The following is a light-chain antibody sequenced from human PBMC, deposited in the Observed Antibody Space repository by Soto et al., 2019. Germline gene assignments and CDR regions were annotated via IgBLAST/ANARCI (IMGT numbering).Light chain of an antibody. CDR3: SSYAGINNLGV. V-gene: IGLV2-8*01. J-gene: IGLJ1*01. CDR1: SSDVGGYKY. CDR2: EVN. Sequence: QSALTQPPSASGSPGQSVTISCTGTSSDVGGYKYVSWYQQHPGKAPKLMIFEVNKRPSGVPDRFSGSKSGNTASLTVSGLHADDDADYYCSSYAGINNLGVFGTGTKVTVL.